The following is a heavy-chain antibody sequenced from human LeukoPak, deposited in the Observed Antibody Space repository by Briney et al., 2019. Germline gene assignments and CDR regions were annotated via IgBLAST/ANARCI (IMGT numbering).Heavy chain of an antibody. CDR2: ISSSSSYI. J-gene: IGHJ4*02. Sequence: GGSLRLSCAASGFTFSSYSMNWVRQAPGKGLEWVSSISSSSSYIYYADSVKGRFTISRDNAKNSPYLQMNSLRAEDTAVYYCARAVEMYYFDYWGQGTLVTVSS. V-gene: IGHV3-21*01. CDR3: ARAVEMYYFDY. D-gene: IGHD5-24*01. CDR1: GFTFSSYS.